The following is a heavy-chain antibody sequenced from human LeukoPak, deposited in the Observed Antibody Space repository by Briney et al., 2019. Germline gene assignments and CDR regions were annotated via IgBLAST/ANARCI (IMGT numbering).Heavy chain of an antibody. Sequence: GGSLRLSCAASGFTFSSYAMSWVRQAPWKGLEWVSTITGSGGNTYYADSVKGRFTISRDNSKNTLYLQLNSLRAEDTAVYYCVKDGDRFRFLEWYYWGQGTLVTVSS. V-gene: IGHV3-23*01. D-gene: IGHD3-3*01. J-gene: IGHJ4*02. CDR3: VKDGDRFRFLEWYY. CDR2: ITGSGGNT. CDR1: GFTFSSYA.